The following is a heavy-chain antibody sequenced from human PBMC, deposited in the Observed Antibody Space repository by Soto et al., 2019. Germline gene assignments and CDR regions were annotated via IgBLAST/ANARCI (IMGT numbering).Heavy chain of an antibody. V-gene: IGHV1-18*04. CDR1: GYTFTSYG. D-gene: IGHD3-22*01. Sequence: QVQLVQSGAEVKKPGASVKVSCKASGYTFTSYGISWVRQAPGQGLEWMGWISAYNGNTNYAQKLQGRVTMTTDTSTRTAYRELRSLRSDDTAVYYCARDAEYYYDSSGYYPHWFDPWGQGTLVTVSS. CDR2: ISAYNGNT. J-gene: IGHJ5*02. CDR3: ARDAEYYYDSSGYYPHWFDP.